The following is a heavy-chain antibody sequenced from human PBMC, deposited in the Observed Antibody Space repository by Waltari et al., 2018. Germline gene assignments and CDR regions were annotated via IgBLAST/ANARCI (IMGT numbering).Heavy chain of an antibody. CDR3: ARQPIEGNLPDWFDP. CDR1: GYSIRNVYY. Sequence: QVQLQQSVPGLVKPSETLSLTCTVSGYSIRNVYYWGWIRQPPGKGLEWIGSIHHSGSAYYNPSLNSRVTISLETSKNQFSLKLTSVAATDTAIYYCARQPIEGNLPDWFDPWGQGTLVTVSS. J-gene: IGHJ5*02. V-gene: IGHV4-38-2*02. D-gene: IGHD1-1*01. CDR2: IHHSGSA.